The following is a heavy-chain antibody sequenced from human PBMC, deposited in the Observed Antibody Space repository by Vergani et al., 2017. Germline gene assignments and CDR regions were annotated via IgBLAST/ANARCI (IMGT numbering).Heavy chain of an antibody. CDR2: ISYDGSNK. CDR1: GFTFSSYG. CDR3: AKGTHGSYYGSLVDY. V-gene: IGHV3-30*18. D-gene: IGHD1-26*01. J-gene: IGHJ4*02. Sequence: QVQLVESGGGVVQPGRSLRLSCAASGFTFSSYGMHWVRQAPGKGLEWVAVISYDGSNKYYADSVKGRFTISRDNSKNTLYLQMNSLRAEDTAVYYCAKGTHGSYYGSLVDYWGQGTLVTVSS.